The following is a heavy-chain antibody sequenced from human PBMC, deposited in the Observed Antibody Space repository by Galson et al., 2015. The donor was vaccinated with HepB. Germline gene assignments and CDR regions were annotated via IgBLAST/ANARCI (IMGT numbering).Heavy chain of an antibody. CDR3: ARTSPLVNYYYYGMDV. CDR2: IDPSDSYT. CDR1: GYSFTSYW. V-gene: IGHV5-10-1*01. J-gene: IGHJ6*02. D-gene: IGHD2-21*01. Sequence: QSGAEVKKPGESLRISCKGSGYSFTSYWISWVRQMPGKGLEWMGRIDPSDSYTNYSPSFQGHVTISAGKSISTAYLQWSSLKASDTAMYYCARTSPLVNYYYYGMDVWGQGTTVTVSS.